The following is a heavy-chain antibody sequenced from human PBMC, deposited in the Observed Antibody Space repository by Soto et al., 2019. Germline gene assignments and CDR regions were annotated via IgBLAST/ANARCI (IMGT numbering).Heavy chain of an antibody. J-gene: IGHJ5*02. Sequence: QVQLQESGPGLVKPSETLSLTCTVSGGSISSYYWSWIRQPPGKGLEWIGYIYYSGSTNYNPSLKSRVPISVDTSKNQFSLKLSSVTAADTAVYYCARPTYCSSTSCYEGEGWFDPWGQGTLVTVSS. D-gene: IGHD2-2*01. CDR3: ARPTYCSSTSCYEGEGWFDP. CDR2: IYYSGST. CDR1: GGSISSYY. V-gene: IGHV4-59*08.